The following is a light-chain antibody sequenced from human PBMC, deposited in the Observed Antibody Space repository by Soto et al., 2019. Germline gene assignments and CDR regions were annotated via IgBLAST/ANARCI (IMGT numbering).Light chain of an antibody. CDR3: ASYAGSSTLV. J-gene: IGLJ2*01. CDR1: SRNVGEYNY. V-gene: IGLV2-8*01. Sequence: QLVLTQPPSASGSPGQSVTISCTGTSRNVGEYNYVSWYQQHPAKAPKLVIYEVTKRPSGVPDRFSGSKSGNTASLTVSGLQAEDEADYYCASYAGSSTLVFGGGTKLTVL. CDR2: EVT.